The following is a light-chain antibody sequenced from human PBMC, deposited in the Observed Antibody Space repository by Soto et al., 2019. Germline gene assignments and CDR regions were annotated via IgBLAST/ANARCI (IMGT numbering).Light chain of an antibody. Sequence: ELVLTQSPATLSSSPGERATLFCRASQSVSSYLAWYQQKPGQAPRLLIYDASNRATGIPARFSGSGSGTDFTLTISSLQPEDFAVYYCQQRSDWPMYTFGQGTKLEIK. CDR2: DAS. V-gene: IGKV3-11*01. CDR1: QSVSSY. J-gene: IGKJ2*01. CDR3: QQRSDWPMYT.